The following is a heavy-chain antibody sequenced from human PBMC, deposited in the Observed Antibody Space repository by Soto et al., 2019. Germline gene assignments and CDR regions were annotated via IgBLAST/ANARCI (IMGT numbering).Heavy chain of an antibody. CDR3: ARGGDGYKFVAVY. V-gene: IGHV1-69*01. J-gene: IGHJ4*02. CDR2: IIPKLGSA. Sequence: QVQLVQSGAEVKKPGSSVQVSCKASGGGNLRDYRTTWVRQAPGQGLEWMGGIIPKLGSANYAQNFQGRVTITADESTSTVYMELRSLRSEDTAVYYCARGGDGYKFVAVYWGQVTPVTVSS. CDR1: GGGNLRDYR. D-gene: IGHD2-21*01.